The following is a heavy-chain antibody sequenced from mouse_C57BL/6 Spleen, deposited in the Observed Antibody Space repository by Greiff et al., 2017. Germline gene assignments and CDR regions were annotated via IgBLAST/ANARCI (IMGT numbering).Heavy chain of an antibody. V-gene: IGHV5-9-1*02. CDR2: ISSGGDYI. CDR1: GFTFSSYA. J-gene: IGHJ4*01. CDR3: TRDTTVVATDAMDY. D-gene: IGHD1-1*01. Sequence: EVMLVESGAGLVKSGGSLKLSCAASGFTFSSYAMSWVRQTPEKRLEWVAYISSGGDYIYYADTVKGRVTIASDNARNTLYLQMSSLKSEDTAMYYCTRDTTVVATDAMDYWGQGTSVTVSS.